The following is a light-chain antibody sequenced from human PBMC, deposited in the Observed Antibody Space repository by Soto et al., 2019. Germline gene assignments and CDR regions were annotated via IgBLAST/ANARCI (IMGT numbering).Light chain of an antibody. CDR1: QSVSSNY. Sequence: TQSPGTLSLSPGERGTLCCSPSQSVSSNYLAWYQQKPGQAPRLLIYGASSRATGIPDRFSGSGSGTDFTLTISRLEPEDFVVYYCQQYGSSPRTFGQGTKVDI. CDR2: GAS. V-gene: IGKV3-20*01. J-gene: IGKJ1*01. CDR3: QQYGSSPRT.